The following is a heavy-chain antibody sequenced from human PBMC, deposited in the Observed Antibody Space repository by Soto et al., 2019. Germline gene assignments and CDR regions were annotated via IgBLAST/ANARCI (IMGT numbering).Heavy chain of an antibody. CDR1: GYSISSGHS. V-gene: IGHV4-38-2*02. D-gene: IGHD3-22*01. CDR2: IFHSGTT. Sequence: SETLSLPCAVSGYSISSGHSWGWIRQPPGKGLEWIGNIFHSGTTYYNPSLKNRVTKSQDTSQNHFSLKLSAENGADTAVYYCARENYYDRSGYYYYFDYWGHGTLVTVSS. CDR3: ARENYYDRSGYYYYFDY. J-gene: IGHJ4*01.